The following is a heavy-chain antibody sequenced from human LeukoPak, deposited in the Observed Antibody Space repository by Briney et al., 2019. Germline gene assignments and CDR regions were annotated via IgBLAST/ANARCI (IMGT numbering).Heavy chain of an antibody. CDR2: ISGSGGST. J-gene: IGHJ3*02. CDR1: GGSISSSSYY. CDR3: ARDWPSEWQQLPDYDAVDI. D-gene: IGHD6-13*01. V-gene: IGHV3-23*01. Sequence: ETLSLTCTVSGGSISSSSYYWGWIRQPPGKGLEWVSTISGSGGSTYYADSVKGRFTISRDNSKNTLYLQMNSLRAEDTAVYYCARDWPSEWQQLPDYDAVDIWGQGTMVTVSS.